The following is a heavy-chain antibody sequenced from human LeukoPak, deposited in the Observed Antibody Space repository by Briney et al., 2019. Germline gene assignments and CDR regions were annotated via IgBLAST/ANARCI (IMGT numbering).Heavy chain of an antibody. CDR2: ISGSGGST. V-gene: IGHV3-23*01. Sequence: GGSLRLSCAASGFTFSSYAMSWVRQAPGKGLEWVSAISGSGGSTYYADSVKGRFAISRDNSKNTLYLQMNSLRAEDTAVYYCAKHRLAVAGKTYNDYWGQGTLVTVSS. CDR1: GFTFSSYA. CDR3: AKHRLAVAGKTYNDY. D-gene: IGHD6-19*01. J-gene: IGHJ4*02.